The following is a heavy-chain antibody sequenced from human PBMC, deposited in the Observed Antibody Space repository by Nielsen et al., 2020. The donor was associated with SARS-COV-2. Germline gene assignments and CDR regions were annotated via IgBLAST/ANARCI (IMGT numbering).Heavy chain of an antibody. V-gene: IGHV1-18*01. Sequence: VRQMPGKGLEWMGWISAYNGNTNYAQKLQGRVTMTTDTSTSTAYMELRSLRSDDTAVYYCARGPLPFWSAVAGTFHFDYWGQGTLVTVSS. CDR3: ARGPLPFWSAVAGTFHFDY. CDR2: ISAYNGNT. J-gene: IGHJ4*02. D-gene: IGHD6-19*01.